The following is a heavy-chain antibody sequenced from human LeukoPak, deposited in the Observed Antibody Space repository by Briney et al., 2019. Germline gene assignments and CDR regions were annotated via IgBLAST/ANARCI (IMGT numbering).Heavy chain of an antibody. Sequence: SGPTLVNPTQTLTLTCTFSGFSLSTSGVGVGWIRQPPGKALEWLALIYWNDDKRYSPSLKSRLTITKDTSENQVVLTMTNMDPVDTATYYCAHTSMVRGVNGMDVWGQGTTVTVSS. CDR3: AHTSMVRGVNGMDV. CDR2: IYWNDDK. D-gene: IGHD3-10*01. CDR1: GFSLSTSGVG. J-gene: IGHJ6*02. V-gene: IGHV2-5*01.